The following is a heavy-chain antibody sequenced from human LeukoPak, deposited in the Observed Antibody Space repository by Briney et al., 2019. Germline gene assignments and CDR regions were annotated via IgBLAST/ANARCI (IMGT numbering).Heavy chain of an antibody. J-gene: IGHJ4*02. V-gene: IGHV3-23*01. CDR3: AKDQFITGTTSH. CDR2: ISGSGGST. Sequence: GGSLRLSCAASGFTFSSYAMSWVRQAPGKGLEWVSAISGSGGSTYYADSVKGRFTTSRDNSKNTLYLQMNSLRAEDTAVYYCAKDQFITGTTSHWGQGTLVTVSS. D-gene: IGHD1-20*01. CDR1: GFTFSSYA.